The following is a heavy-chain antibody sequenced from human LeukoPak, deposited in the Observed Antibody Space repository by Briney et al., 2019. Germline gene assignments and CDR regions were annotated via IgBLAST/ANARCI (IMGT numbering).Heavy chain of an antibody. V-gene: IGHV4-30-2*03. CDR3: ARLGTRIDY. J-gene: IGHJ4*02. D-gene: IGHD2-2*01. Sequence: PSETLSLTCAVSGGSISSGGYSWSWIRQPPGKGLEWIGYIYHSGSTYYNPSLKSRVTISVDTSKNQFTLKLSSVTAADTAVYYCARLGTRIDYWGQGTLVTVSS. CDR1: GGSISSGGYS. CDR2: IYHSGST.